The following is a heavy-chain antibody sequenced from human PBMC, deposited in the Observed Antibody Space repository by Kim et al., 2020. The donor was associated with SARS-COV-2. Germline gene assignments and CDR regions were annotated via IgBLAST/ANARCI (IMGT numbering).Heavy chain of an antibody. Sequence: GGSLRLSCAASGFTFSSYAMSWVRQAPGKGLEWVSAISGSGGSTYYADSVKGRFTISRDNSKNTLYLQMNSLRAEDTAVYYCARGNYYDSSGYYYRPPVDYFDYWGQGTLVTVSS. CDR2: ISGSGGST. V-gene: IGHV3-23*01. CDR1: GFTFSSYA. D-gene: IGHD3-22*01. CDR3: ARGNYYDSSGYYYRPPVDYFDY. J-gene: IGHJ4*02.